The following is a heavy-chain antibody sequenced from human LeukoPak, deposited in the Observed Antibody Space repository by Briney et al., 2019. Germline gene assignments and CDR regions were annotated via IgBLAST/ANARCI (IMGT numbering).Heavy chain of an antibody. V-gene: IGHV3-48*04. J-gene: IGHJ4*02. CDR2: INSGSTTT. CDR1: GFTLSTYA. CDR3: ATYRSYSFGSY. Sequence: PGGSLRLSCAGSGFTLSTYAMNWVRQAPGKGLEWVSYINSGSTTTHYADSVKGRFSISRDNARDSLYLQMNSLRAEDTAIYYCATYRSYSFGSYWGQGALVTVSS. D-gene: IGHD5-18*01.